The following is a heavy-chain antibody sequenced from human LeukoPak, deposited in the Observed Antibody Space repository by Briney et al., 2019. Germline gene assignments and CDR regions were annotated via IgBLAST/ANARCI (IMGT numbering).Heavy chain of an antibody. CDR3: AKSLISYYYYGMDV. CDR2: ISGSGGST. J-gene: IGHJ6*02. D-gene: IGHD3-22*01. V-gene: IGHV3-23*01. Sequence: GGSLRLSCAASGFTFSSYAMSWVRQAPGKGLEWVSAISGSGGSTYYADSVKGRFTISRDNSKNTLYLQMNSLRAEDTAVYYCAKSLISYYYYGMDVWGQGSTVTVSS. CDR1: GFTFSSYA.